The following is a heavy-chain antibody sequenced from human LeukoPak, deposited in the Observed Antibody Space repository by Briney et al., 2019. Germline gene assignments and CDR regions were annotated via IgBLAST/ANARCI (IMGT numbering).Heavy chain of an antibody. J-gene: IGHJ6*02. CDR1: GFTFDDYA. D-gene: IGHD6-19*01. Sequence: GGSLRLSCAASGFTFDDYAMHWVRQAPGKGLEWVSGISWNSGSIGYADSVKGRFTISRDNAKNSLYLQMNSLRAEVTALYYCAKDMTAVAIGGMDVWGQGTTVTVSS. CDR2: ISWNSGSI. V-gene: IGHV3-9*01. CDR3: AKDMTAVAIGGMDV.